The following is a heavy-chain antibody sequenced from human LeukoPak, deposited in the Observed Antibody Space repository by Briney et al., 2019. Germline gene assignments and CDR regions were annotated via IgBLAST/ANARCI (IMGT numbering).Heavy chain of an antibody. CDR3: VREQSGLKTDNDAFDI. Sequence: SETLSLTCTVSGNSFGDYYWSWIRQPAGKGLEWIGRIYNSGSTNYNPSLKSRVTISGDTSKNQFSLNLSSVTAADTAMYYCVREQSGLKTDNDAFDIWGQGTMVTVSS. CDR1: GNSFGDYY. J-gene: IGHJ3*02. CDR2: IYNSGST. D-gene: IGHD2-21*01. V-gene: IGHV4-4*07.